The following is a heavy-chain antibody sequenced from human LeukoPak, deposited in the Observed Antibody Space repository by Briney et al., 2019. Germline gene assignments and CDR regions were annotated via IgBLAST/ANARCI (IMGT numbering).Heavy chain of an antibody. V-gene: IGHV3-23*01. CDR1: GFIFSPYA. D-gene: IGHD3-10*01. Sequence: PGGSLRLSCAASGFIFSPYAMSWVRQAPGKGLEWVSAISGSGGSTYYADSVKGRFTISRDNSKNTLYLQMNSLRAEDTAVYYCYGSGRNPFIDYWGQGTLVTVSS. CDR2: ISGSGGST. J-gene: IGHJ4*02. CDR3: YGSGRNPFIDY.